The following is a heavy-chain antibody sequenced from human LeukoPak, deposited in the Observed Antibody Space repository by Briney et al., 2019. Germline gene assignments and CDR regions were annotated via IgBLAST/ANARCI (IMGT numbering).Heavy chain of an antibody. CDR2: ISAYNGNT. J-gene: IGHJ6*02. Sequence: GASVTVSCTASGYTFTSYGISWVRQAPGQGLEWMGWISAYNGNTNYAQKLQGRVTMTTDTSTSTAYMELRSLRSDDTAVYYCARECPYGSGSYPLCKKDGMDVWGQGTTVTVSS. CDR3: ARECPYGSGSYPLCKKDGMDV. CDR1: GYTFTSYG. D-gene: IGHD3-10*01. V-gene: IGHV1-18*01.